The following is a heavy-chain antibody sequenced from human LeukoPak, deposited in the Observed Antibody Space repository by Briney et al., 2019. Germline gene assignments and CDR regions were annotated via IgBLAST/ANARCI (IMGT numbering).Heavy chain of an antibody. CDR2: IYYSGGT. CDR3: ARDGMRYCTGGVCYTDDAFDI. Sequence: SETLSLTCTVSGGSVSSGSYYWSWIRQPPGKGLEWIGYIYYSGGTNYNPPLKSRVTISVDTSKNQFSLKLSSVTAADTAVYYCARDGMRYCTGGVCYTDDAFDIWGQGTMVTVSS. D-gene: IGHD2-8*02. V-gene: IGHV4-61*01. CDR1: GGSVSSGSYY. J-gene: IGHJ3*02.